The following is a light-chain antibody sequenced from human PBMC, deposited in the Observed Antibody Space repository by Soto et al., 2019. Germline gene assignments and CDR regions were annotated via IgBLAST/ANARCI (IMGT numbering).Light chain of an antibody. CDR2: DAS. CDR1: QSVSSN. V-gene: IGKV3-15*01. J-gene: IGKJ1*01. Sequence: ERVMTQSAATLSMYPGERATLSCRASQSVSSNLAWYQQKVGQAPKLLIYDASTRATGIPARFSGIGSGTEFTLTISSLQSEDFAVYYCQQYNNWSETFGQGTKVDIK. CDR3: QQYNNWSET.